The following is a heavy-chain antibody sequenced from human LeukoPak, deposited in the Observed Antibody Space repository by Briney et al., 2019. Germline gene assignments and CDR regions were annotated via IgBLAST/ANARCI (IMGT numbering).Heavy chain of an antibody. D-gene: IGHD6-13*01. J-gene: IGHJ3*02. CDR2: IYYSGST. V-gene: IGHV4-39*07. CDR3: ASAKSWMGDAFDI. Sequence: SETLSLTCTVSGGSISSSSYYWGWIRQPPGKGLEWIGSIYYSGSTYYNPSLKSRVTISVDTSKNQFSLKLSSVTAADTAVYYCASAKSWMGDAFDIWGQGTMVTVSS. CDR1: GGSISSSSYY.